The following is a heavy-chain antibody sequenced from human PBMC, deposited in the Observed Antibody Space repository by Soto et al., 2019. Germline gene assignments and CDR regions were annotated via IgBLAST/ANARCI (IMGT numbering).Heavy chain of an antibody. J-gene: IGHJ4*02. Sequence: QVQLQESGPGLVKPSETLSLTCNVSGASISDYYWSWIRQPPGKGLEWIGYIYTSGNTNYNPSLKRRVTISVDTSKNQFSLKLRSVTAADTAVYYCASHVGRGYSDYWGQGTLVTVSS. D-gene: IGHD3-10*02. CDR3: ASHVGRGYSDY. CDR1: GASISDYY. V-gene: IGHV4-59*13. CDR2: IYTSGNT.